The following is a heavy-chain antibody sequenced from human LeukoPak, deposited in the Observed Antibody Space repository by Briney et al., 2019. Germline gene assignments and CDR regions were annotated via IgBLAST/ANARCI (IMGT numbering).Heavy chain of an antibody. Sequence: GESLKISCKGSGYSFTSYWLGWVRQMPGKGLEWMGIIYPGDSDTRYSPSFQGQVTISADKSISTAYLQWSSLKASDTAMYYCARSAYYYDSSGYPLDYWGQGTLVTVSS. D-gene: IGHD3-22*01. CDR2: IYPGDSDT. J-gene: IGHJ4*02. V-gene: IGHV5-51*01. CDR1: GYSFTSYW. CDR3: ARSAYYYDSSGYPLDY.